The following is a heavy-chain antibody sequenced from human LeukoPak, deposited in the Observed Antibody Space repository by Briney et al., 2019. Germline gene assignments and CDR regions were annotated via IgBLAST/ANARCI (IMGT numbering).Heavy chain of an antibody. Sequence: TGGSLRLSCAASGFTFDDYGMSWVRQAPGKGLEWVSGINWNGGSTGYADSVEGRFTISRDNAKNSLYLQMNSLRAEDTAVYYCAELGITMIGGVWGKGTTVTISS. V-gene: IGHV3-20*04. D-gene: IGHD3-10*02. CDR3: AELGITMIGGV. CDR2: INWNGGST. CDR1: GFTFDDYG. J-gene: IGHJ6*04.